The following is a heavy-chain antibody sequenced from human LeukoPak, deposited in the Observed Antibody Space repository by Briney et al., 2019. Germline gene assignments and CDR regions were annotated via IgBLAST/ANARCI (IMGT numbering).Heavy chain of an antibody. Sequence: PGGTLRLSCAASGFTFSSYGMSWVRQAPGKGLEWVSAISGSGGSTYYADSVKGRFTISRDNSKNTLYLQMNSLRAEDTAVYYCAKSLGYCSSTSCYGNDYWGQGTLVTVSS. CDR2: ISGSGGST. J-gene: IGHJ4*02. D-gene: IGHD2-2*01. CDR3: AKSLGYCSSTSCYGNDY. CDR1: GFTFSSYG. V-gene: IGHV3-23*01.